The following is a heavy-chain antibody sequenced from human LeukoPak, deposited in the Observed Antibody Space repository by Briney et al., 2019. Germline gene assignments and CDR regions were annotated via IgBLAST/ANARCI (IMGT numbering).Heavy chain of an antibody. V-gene: IGHV1-46*01. CDR3: ARSVVVVIPKRGPDAFDI. Sequence: PAASVTVSCMASGYTFTSYYMHWVRQAPGQGLEWMGLINPSGGSTSYAQKFQGRVTMTRDMSTSTVYMELSSLRSEDTAVYYCARSVVVVIPKRGPDAFDIWGQGTMVTVSS. D-gene: IGHD3-22*01. J-gene: IGHJ3*02. CDR2: INPSGGST. CDR1: GYTFTSYY.